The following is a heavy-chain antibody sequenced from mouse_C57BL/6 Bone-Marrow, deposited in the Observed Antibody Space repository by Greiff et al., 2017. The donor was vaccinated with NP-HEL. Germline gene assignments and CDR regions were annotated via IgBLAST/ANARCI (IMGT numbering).Heavy chain of an antibody. V-gene: IGHV1-54*01. Sequence: VQLQQSGAELVRPGTSVKVSCKASGYAFTNYLIEWVKQRPGQGLEWIGVINPGSGGTNYNEKFKGKATLTAANSSSTAYMQLSSLTSEDSAVYFCARSRAAQATAYWGQGTLVTVSA. J-gene: IGHJ3*01. D-gene: IGHD3-2*02. CDR1: GYAFTNYL. CDR2: INPGSGGT. CDR3: ARSRAAQATAY.